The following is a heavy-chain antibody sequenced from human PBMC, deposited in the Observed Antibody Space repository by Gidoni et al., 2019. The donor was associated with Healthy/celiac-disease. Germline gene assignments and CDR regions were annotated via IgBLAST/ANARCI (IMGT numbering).Heavy chain of an antibody. J-gene: IGHJ3*02. CDR2: ISAYNVKT. Sequence: QVQLVQSGAEVKKPGASVKVSCTASGYTFTSYGISWVRQAPGQGLEWMGWISAYNVKTNYAQKLQGRVTMTTDTSTSTAYMELRSLRSDDTALYYCAREISDSYGGDAFDIWGQGTMVTVSS. V-gene: IGHV1-18*04. D-gene: IGHD1-26*01. CDR3: AREISDSYGGDAFDI. CDR1: GYTFTSYG.